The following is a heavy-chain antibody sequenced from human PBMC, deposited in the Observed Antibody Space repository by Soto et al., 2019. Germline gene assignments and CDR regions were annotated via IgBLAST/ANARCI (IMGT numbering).Heavy chain of an antibody. V-gene: IGHV1-46*01. J-gene: IGHJ4*02. D-gene: IGHD4-17*01. Sequence: QVQLVQSGAEVKKPGASVKVSCKASGYTFTSYYMHWVRQAPGQGLEWMGIINPSGGSTSYAQKFEGRVTMTRDTATSTVDMELSSRRAEDTAVYYCARSSGKDYGDYGGYFDYWGQGTLVTVSS. CDR2: INPSGGST. CDR1: GYTFTSYY. CDR3: ARSSGKDYGDYGGYFDY.